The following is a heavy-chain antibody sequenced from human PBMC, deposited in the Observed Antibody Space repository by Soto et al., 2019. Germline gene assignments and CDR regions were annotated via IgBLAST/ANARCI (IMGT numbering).Heavy chain of an antibody. CDR3: ARGKTRAAAPPFDI. CDR2: IIPILGIA. D-gene: IGHD6-25*01. CDR1: GGTFSSYT. V-gene: IGHV1-69*02. Sequence: GASVKVSCKASGGTFSSYTISWVRQAPGQGLEWMGRIIPILGIANYAQKFQGRVTITADKSTSTAYMELSSLRSDDTAVYYCARGKTRAAAPPFDIWGQGTMVTVSS. J-gene: IGHJ3*02.